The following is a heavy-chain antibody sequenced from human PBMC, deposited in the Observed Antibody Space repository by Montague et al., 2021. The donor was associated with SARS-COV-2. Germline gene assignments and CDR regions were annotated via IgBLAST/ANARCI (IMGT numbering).Heavy chain of an antibody. D-gene: IGHD5-18*01. Sequence: SLSLSCAASGFTFSSAWFSWVRQAPGKGLEWVGRIKFKTDAETTDYAAPVKGRFTISRDDSKNTLYLQMNSLKTEDTAVYYCTTDYGYSYGQLDYWGQGTLVTVSS. CDR3: TTDYGYSYGQLDY. J-gene: IGHJ4*02. CDR2: IKFKTDAETT. V-gene: IGHV3-15*01. CDR1: GFTFSSAW.